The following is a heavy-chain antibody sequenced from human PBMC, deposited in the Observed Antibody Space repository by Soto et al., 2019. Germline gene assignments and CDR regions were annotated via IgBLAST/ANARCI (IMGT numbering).Heavy chain of an antibody. CDR2: INPSGGST. D-gene: IGHD6-6*01. CDR3: ARDGAARTGDYYYYGMDV. J-gene: IGHJ6*02. CDR1: GYTFTSYY. V-gene: IGHV1-46*01. Sequence: ASVKVSCKASGYTFTSYYMHWVRQAPGQGLEWMGIINPSGGSTSYAQKFQGRVTMTRDTSTSTVYMELSSLRSEDTAVYYCARDGAARTGDYYYYGMDVWGQGTTGTVS.